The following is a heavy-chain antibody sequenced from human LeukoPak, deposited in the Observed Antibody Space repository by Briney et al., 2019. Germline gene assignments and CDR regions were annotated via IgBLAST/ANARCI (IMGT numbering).Heavy chain of an antibody. D-gene: IGHD2-21*02. V-gene: IGHV4-34*01. CDR1: GGSFSGYY. Sequence: SETLSLTCAVYGGSFSGYYWSWIRQPPGKGLEWTGEINHSGSTNYNPSLKSRVTISVDTSKNQFSLKLSSVTAADTAVYYCARGVWYSAGNWFDPWGQGTPVTVSS. J-gene: IGHJ5*02. CDR3: ARGVWYSAGNWFDP. CDR2: INHSGST.